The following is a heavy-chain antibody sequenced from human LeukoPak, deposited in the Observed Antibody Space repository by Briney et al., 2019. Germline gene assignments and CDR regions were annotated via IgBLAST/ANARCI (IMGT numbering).Heavy chain of an antibody. J-gene: IGHJ4*02. V-gene: IGHV3-7*01. D-gene: IGHD7-27*01. CDR2: IKQDGSEK. Sequence: GGSLRLSCAASGFTFSSYWMSWVRQAPGKGLEWVANIKQDGSEKYYVDSVKGRFTISRDNSKNTLYLQMNSLRAEDTAVYYCARDRDWGCSYCSYWGQGTLVTVSS. CDR1: GFTFSSYW. CDR3: ARDRDWGCSYCSY.